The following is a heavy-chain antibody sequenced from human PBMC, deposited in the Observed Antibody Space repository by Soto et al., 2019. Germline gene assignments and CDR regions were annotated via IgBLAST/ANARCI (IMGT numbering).Heavy chain of an antibody. CDR2: IYYSGST. CDR1: GGSISSYY. V-gene: IGHV4-59*01. CDR3: ARDHYGMDV. Sequence: SETLSLTCTVSGGSISSYYWSWIRQPPGKGLEWIGYIYYSGSTNYNPSLKSRFTISVDTSKNQFSLKLSSVTAADTAVYYCARDHYGMDVWGQGTTVTVSS. J-gene: IGHJ6*02.